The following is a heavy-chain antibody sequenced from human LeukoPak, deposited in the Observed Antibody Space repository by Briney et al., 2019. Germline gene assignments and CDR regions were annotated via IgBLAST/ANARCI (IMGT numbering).Heavy chain of an antibody. Sequence: GGSLRLSCAASGFTFSSYAMNWVRQAPGKGLEWVSSISGSGGSTYYADSVKGRFTISRDNAKNSLYLQMNSLRAEDTAVYYCARDLGGYYYNWGQGTLVTVSS. J-gene: IGHJ4*02. V-gene: IGHV3-23*01. CDR2: ISGSGGST. CDR1: GFTFSSYA. D-gene: IGHD3-22*01. CDR3: ARDLGGYYYN.